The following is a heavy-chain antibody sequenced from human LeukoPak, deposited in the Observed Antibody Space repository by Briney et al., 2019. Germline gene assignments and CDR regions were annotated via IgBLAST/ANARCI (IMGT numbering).Heavy chain of an antibody. Sequence: GGSLRLSCAASGFTFSSYAMHWVRQAPGKGLEWVSAISGSGGSTYYADSVKGRFTISRDNSKNTLYLQMNSLRAEDTAVYYCAKDPAYYYDSSGYDPFDYWGQGTLVTVSS. CDR3: AKDPAYYYDSSGYDPFDY. V-gene: IGHV3-23*01. CDR1: GFTFSSYA. CDR2: ISGSGGST. D-gene: IGHD3-22*01. J-gene: IGHJ4*02.